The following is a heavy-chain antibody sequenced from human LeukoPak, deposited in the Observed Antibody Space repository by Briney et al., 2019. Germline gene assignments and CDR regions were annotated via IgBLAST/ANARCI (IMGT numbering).Heavy chain of an antibody. J-gene: IGHJ4*02. CDR1: GFTFSGYW. CDR2: INSDGSST. D-gene: IGHD2/OR15-2a*01. Sequence: PGGSLRLSCAASGFTFSGYWMYWVRQAPGKGLVWVSRINSDGSSTTYADSVKGRFTISRDNAKNTLYLQMNSLRAEDTAMYYCARAIGLDFDFWGQGTLVTVSS. CDR3: ARAIGLDFDF. V-gene: IGHV3-74*01.